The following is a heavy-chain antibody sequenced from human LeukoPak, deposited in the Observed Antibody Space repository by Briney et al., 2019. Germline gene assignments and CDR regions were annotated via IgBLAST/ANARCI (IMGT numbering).Heavy chain of an antibody. Sequence: PETLSLTCAVYGGSFSGYYWSWIRQPPGKGLEWIGEINHSGSTNYNPSLKSRVTISVDTSKNQFSLKLSSVAAADTAVYYCARELRGSYPRGFGYYYYMDVWGKGTTVTVSS. CDR2: INHSGST. CDR3: ARELRGSYPRGFGYYYYMDV. CDR1: GGSFSGYY. D-gene: IGHD1-26*01. J-gene: IGHJ6*03. V-gene: IGHV4-34*01.